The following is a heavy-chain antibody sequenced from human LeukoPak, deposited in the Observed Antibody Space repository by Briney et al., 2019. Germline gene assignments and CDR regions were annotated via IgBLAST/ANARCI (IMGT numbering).Heavy chain of an antibody. V-gene: IGHV4-61*01. CDR3: AGLVGRYSSGLYYYYFDY. D-gene: IGHD3-22*01. Sequence: SETLSLTCTVSGGSVSSGSYYWSWIRQPPGKGLEWIGYIYYSGSTSYNPSLKSRVTISVDTSKNQFFLNLSSVTAADTAVYYCAGLVGRYSSGLYYYYFDYWGQGTLVTVSS. CDR2: IYYSGST. CDR1: GGSVSSGSYY. J-gene: IGHJ4*02.